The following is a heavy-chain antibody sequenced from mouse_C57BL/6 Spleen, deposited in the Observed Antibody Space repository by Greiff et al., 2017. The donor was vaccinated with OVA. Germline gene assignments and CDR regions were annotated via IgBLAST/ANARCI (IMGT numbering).Heavy chain of an antibody. J-gene: IGHJ4*01. CDR1: GFSFNTYA. V-gene: IGHV10-1*01. CDR3: VRHSKAYYYAMDY. Sequence: EVKLVESGGGLVQPKGSLKLSCAASGFSFNTYAMNWVRQAPGKGLEWVARIRSKSNNYATYYADSVKDRFTISRDDSESMLYLQMNNLKTEDTAMYYCVRHSKAYYYAMDYWGQGTSVTVSS. D-gene: IGHD2-5*01. CDR2: IRSKSNNYAT.